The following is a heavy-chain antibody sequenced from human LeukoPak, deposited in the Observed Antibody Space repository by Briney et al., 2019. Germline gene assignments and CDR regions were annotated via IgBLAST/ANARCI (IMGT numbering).Heavy chain of an antibody. V-gene: IGHV3-53*01. CDR3: ARREDCGGDCPYYFDY. CDR1: GFTVSSNY. J-gene: IGHJ4*02. Sequence: GGSLRLSCAVSGFTVSSNYMSWVRQAPGKGLEWVSVVYSGGTTYYADSVKGRFTISRDNPKNTLYLQMNSLRAEDTAVYYCARREDCGGDCPYYFDYWGQGTLVTVSS. D-gene: IGHD2-21*02. CDR2: VYSGGTT.